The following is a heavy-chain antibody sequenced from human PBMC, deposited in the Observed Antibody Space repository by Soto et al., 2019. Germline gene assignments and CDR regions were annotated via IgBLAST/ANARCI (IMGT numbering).Heavy chain of an antibody. CDR3: ARALGYCSCGCFDY. CDR1: GFSVSSSY. V-gene: IGHV3-53*01. Sequence: XGSLRLSCAAAGFSVSSSYMSWVRQAPAKGLEWVSIIYSGCSTYYADSVRGRFTISRDNSNNTLYLKMNSLRADDTAVYYCARALGYCSCGCFDYWGHGKLVTVSS. D-gene: IGHD2-15*01. CDR2: IYSGCST. J-gene: IGHJ4*01.